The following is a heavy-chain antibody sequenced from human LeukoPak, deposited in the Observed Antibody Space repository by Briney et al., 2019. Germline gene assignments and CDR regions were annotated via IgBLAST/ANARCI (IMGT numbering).Heavy chain of an antibody. CDR1: GYTFTGYY. CDR2: INPNSGGT. V-gene: IGHV1-2*02. D-gene: IGHD3-16*01. Sequence: ASVKVSCKASGYTFTGYYMHWVRQAPGQGFEWMGWINPNSGGTNYAQKFQGRVTMTRDTSISTAYMELSRLRSDDTAVYYCARSLGDPDAFDIWGQGTMVTVSS. J-gene: IGHJ3*02. CDR3: ARSLGDPDAFDI.